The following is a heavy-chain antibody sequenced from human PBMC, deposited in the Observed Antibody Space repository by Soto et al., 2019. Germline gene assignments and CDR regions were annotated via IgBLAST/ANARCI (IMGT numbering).Heavy chain of an antibody. V-gene: IGHV3-74*03. J-gene: IGHJ3*02. CDR2: INTDGGSS. CDR3: AREAGYCSRTSCYRRPFDT. CDR1: GFTFSGHW. D-gene: IGHD2-2*01. Sequence: EVQLVESGGDLVQPGGSLRLSCAASGFTFSGHWMHWVRQVPGKGLEWVSRINTDGGSSAYADSVKGRFTISRDNARNTLYLQMNGLRGEDTAVYYCAREAGYCSRTSCYRRPFDTWGQGTTVTVSS.